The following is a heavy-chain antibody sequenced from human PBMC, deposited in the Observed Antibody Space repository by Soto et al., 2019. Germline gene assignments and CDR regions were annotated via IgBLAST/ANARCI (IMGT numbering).Heavy chain of an antibody. J-gene: IGHJ4*02. CDR2: IIPILGIA. CDR1: GGTFSSYT. Sequence: QVQLVQSGAEVKKPGSSVKVSCKASGGTFSSYTISWVRQAPGQGLEWMGRIIPILGIANYAQKFQGRVTITADKSTSPAYMELSSLRSEDTAVYYCARGDCSSTSCYGIDYWGQGTLVTVSS. V-gene: IGHV1-69*02. D-gene: IGHD2-2*01. CDR3: ARGDCSSTSCYGIDY.